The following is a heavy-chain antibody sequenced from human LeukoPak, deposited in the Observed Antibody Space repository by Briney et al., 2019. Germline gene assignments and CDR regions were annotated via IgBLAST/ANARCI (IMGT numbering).Heavy chain of an antibody. CDR1: GFTFSSCW. V-gene: IGHV3-30*02. CDR2: IRYDGSNK. J-gene: IGHJ3*02. CDR3: ARDAVWSYDGSGPYSGRTFDI. Sequence: SGGSLRLSCAASGFTFSSCWMSWVRQAPGKGLEWVAFIRYDGSNKYYADSVKGRFTISRDNSQNTLYLQMNSLRAEDTAVYYCARDAVWSYDGSGPYSGRTFDIWGQGTMVTVSS. D-gene: IGHD3-22*01.